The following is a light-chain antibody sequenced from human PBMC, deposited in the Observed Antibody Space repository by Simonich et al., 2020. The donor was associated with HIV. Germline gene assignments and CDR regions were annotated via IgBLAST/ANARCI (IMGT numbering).Light chain of an antibody. Sequence: DIVMTQSPLSLPVTPGEPASIPCRSIQSLLHSNGYNYLDWYLQKPGQSPQLLIYLGYKRASGVPDRFSGSGSGTDFTLKISRVEAEDVGVYYCMQALQTPRTFGQGTKVEIK. CDR1: QSLLHSNGYNY. CDR2: LGY. V-gene: IGKV2-28*01. J-gene: IGKJ1*01. CDR3: MQALQTPRT.